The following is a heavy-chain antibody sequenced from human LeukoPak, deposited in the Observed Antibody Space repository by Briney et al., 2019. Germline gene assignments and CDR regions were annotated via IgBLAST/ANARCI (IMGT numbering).Heavy chain of an antibody. V-gene: IGHV3-9*03. CDR2: ISWNSGSI. CDR3: AKGADSEVKGWFDP. Sequence: GGSLRLSCAASGFTFDDYAMHWVRQAPGKGLEWVSGISWNSGSIDYADSVKGRFTISRDNAKNSLYLQMNSLRAEDMALYYCAKGADSEVKGWFDPWGQGTLVTGPS. CDR1: GFTFDDYA. D-gene: IGHD2-15*01. J-gene: IGHJ5*02.